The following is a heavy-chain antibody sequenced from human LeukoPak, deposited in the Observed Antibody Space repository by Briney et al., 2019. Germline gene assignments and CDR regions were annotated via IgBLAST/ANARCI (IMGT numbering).Heavy chain of an antibody. D-gene: IGHD3-22*01. V-gene: IGHV4-39*01. J-gene: IGHJ6*02. Sequence: SETLSLTCTVSGGSISSSSYYWGWIRQPPGKGLEWIGSIYYSGSTNYNPSLKSRVTISVDTSKNQFSLKLSSVTAADTAVYYCARQNYYDSSGPIYYYYGMDVWGQGTTVTVSS. CDR1: GGSISSSSYY. CDR3: ARQNYYDSSGPIYYYYGMDV. CDR2: IYYSGST.